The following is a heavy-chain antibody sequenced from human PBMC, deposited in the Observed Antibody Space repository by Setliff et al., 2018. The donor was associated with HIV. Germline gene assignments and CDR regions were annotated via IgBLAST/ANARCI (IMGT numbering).Heavy chain of an antibody. V-gene: IGHV1-2*02. Sequence: ASVKVSCKASGYPFIGYYLHWVRQAPGRGLEWMGWINPNSGDTEFSQNFQGRVTMTRDTSISTAYMEVTRLTSDDTAVYYCARGLSFYDFWSGFESGFDYWGQGTLVTVSS. CDR1: GYPFIGYY. CDR2: INPNSGDT. J-gene: IGHJ4*02. D-gene: IGHD3-3*01. CDR3: ARGLSFYDFWSGFESGFDY.